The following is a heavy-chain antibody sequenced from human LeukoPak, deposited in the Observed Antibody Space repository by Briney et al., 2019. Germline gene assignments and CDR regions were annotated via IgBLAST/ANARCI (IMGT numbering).Heavy chain of an antibody. V-gene: IGHV1-18*01. Sequence: ASVTVSCKASGYPFYNFGLTWVRQAPGQGLEWMGWISAYNGNTHYAQKFRGRLTFTTETSTSTAYLELRSLKSDDTAVYYCARDRVGGDLTGVSLYWGQGTLVTVSS. J-gene: IGHJ4*01. CDR2: ISAYNGNT. CDR1: GYPFYNFG. D-gene: IGHD4-17*01. CDR3: ARDRVGGDLTGVSLY.